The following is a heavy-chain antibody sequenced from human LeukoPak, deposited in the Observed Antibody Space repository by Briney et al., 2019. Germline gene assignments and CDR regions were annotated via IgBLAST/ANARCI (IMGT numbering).Heavy chain of an antibody. D-gene: IGHD6-13*01. CDR3: ARWQQRTYYFDY. CDR2: INHSGST. Sequence: SETLSLTCAVYGGSFSGYYWSWIRQPPGKGLEWIGEINHSGSTNYNPSLKSRVTISVDTSKNQFSLKLSSVTAADTAVYYCARWQQRTYYFDYWGQGTLVTVSS. CDR1: GGSFSGYY. J-gene: IGHJ4*02. V-gene: IGHV4-34*01.